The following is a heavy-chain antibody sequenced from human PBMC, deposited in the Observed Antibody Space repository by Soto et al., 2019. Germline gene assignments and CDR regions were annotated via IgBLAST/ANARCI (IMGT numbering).Heavy chain of an antibody. J-gene: IGHJ4*02. V-gene: IGHV3-33*01. Sequence: QVQLVESGGGVVQPGRSLRLSCAASGFTFRNYVMQWVRQAPGKGLEWVAVVWDDGSNKSYADSVKGRFTVSRDNSKNTLFLQMNTLGAEDTAVYYCVRDGIRGFDYWGQGTLVTVSS. CDR2: VWDDGSNK. CDR3: VRDGIRGFDY. CDR1: GFTFRNYV.